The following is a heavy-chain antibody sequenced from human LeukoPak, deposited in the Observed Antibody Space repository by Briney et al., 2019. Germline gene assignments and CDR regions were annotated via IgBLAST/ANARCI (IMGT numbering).Heavy chain of an antibody. V-gene: IGHV1-69*13. CDR3: AKGHDDFRQFDF. CDR1: GGTFSNYA. J-gene: IGHJ4*02. Sequence: ASVSVSCTASGGTFSNYAISWVRKAPGQGLEWMGGIIPIFGTGHSAKTFQGRLTITADESTRTTYMELSSLRSDDTAVYYCAKGHDDFRQFDFWGQGTLVIVSS. D-gene: IGHD3-3*01. CDR2: IIPIFGTG.